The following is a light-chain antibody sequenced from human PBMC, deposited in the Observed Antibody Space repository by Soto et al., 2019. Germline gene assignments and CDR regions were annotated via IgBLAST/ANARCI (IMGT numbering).Light chain of an antibody. Sequence: QSVLTQPASVSGSPGQSITISCTGTSSDVGGYNYVSWYQQHPGKAPKLMIYDVSNRPSGVSNRFSGSKSGNTASLTISGLKAEDEDDYYCSSYTSSSTLVFGGGTKVTVL. CDR1: SSDVGGYNY. CDR3: SSYTSSSTLV. J-gene: IGLJ2*01. CDR2: DVS. V-gene: IGLV2-14*01.